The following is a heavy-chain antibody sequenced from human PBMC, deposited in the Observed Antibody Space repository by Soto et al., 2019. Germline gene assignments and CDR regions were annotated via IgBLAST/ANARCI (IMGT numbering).Heavy chain of an antibody. D-gene: IGHD4-17*01. V-gene: IGHV1-2*04. J-gene: IGHJ4*02. Sequence: QGQLVQSGAEVKKPGASVKVSCKALGYTFTGFYMHWGRQAPGQGLQWMGWVNPKSGDTEYEQKFQGWVTMTRDTSISTAYMELSRLKSDDTAIYYCASGGSTVTREFDYWGQGTLVSVSS. CDR2: VNPKSGDT. CDR3: ASGGSTVTREFDY. CDR1: GYTFTGFY.